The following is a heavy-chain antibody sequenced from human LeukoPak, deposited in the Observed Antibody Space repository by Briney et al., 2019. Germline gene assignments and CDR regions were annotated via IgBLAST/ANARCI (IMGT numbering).Heavy chain of an antibody. CDR3: ARDLENYHDGRGY. CDR1: GFTFSSYG. D-gene: IGHD3-22*01. V-gene: IGHV3-23*01. J-gene: IGHJ4*02. CDR2: ISGSGGST. Sequence: GGSLRLSCAASGFTFSSYGMSWVRQAPGKGLEWVSSISGSGGSTYYADSVKGRFTISRDNSRNTLSLQMHSLRADDTAVYYCARDLENYHDGRGYWGQGTLVTVSS.